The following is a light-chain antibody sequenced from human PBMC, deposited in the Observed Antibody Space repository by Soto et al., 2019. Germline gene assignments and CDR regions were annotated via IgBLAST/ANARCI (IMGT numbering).Light chain of an antibody. Sequence: EIVLPQSPATLLFSPGERATLSCRASQSGTSSYSASYQQKPGQAPRLLIYGPSSRATCLPDRFSGSGSVTDFTLTISRMEPEDVAVYYCQQYGSSPPITFGQGTQLEIK. CDR2: GPS. CDR3: QQYGSSPPIT. CDR1: QSGTSSY. V-gene: IGKV3-20*01. J-gene: IGKJ5*01.